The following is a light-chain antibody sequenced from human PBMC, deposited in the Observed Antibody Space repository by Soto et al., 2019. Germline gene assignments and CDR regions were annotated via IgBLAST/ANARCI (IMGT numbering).Light chain of an antibody. CDR2: GVS. CDR1: ESIFGF. CDR3: QSYNDWPFS. Sequence: DIVLTQSPATLSVSPGDRVTLSCRASESIFGFLAWYQQKPGQAPRLLMYGVSTRAAGIPARFSGGGSATGFTLTISSLQSEDSAFSFCQSYNDWPFSSGLGTRLEI. J-gene: IGKJ2*01. V-gene: IGKV3-15*01.